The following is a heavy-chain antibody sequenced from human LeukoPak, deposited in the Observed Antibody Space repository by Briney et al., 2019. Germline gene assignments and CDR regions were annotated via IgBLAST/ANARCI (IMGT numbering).Heavy chain of an antibody. CDR2: IYYSGST. CDR1: GGSISSYY. J-gene: IGHJ4*02. Sequence: SETLSLTCTVSGGSISSYYWSWIRQPPGKGLEWIGYIYYSGSTNYNPSLKSRVTISVDTSKNQFSLKLSSVTAADTAVYYCARHDEEVGYWGQGTLVTVSS. V-gene: IGHV4-59*01. CDR3: ARHDEEVGY. D-gene: IGHD3-16*01.